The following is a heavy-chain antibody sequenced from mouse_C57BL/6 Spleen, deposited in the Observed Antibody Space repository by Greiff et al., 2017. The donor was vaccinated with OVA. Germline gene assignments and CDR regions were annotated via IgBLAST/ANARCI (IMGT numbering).Heavy chain of an antibody. CDR1: GYTFTSYW. CDR3: ANFAITTVVATNY. CDR2: IDPSDSYT. V-gene: IGHV1-50*01. D-gene: IGHD1-1*01. Sequence: VQLQQPGAELVKPGASVKLSCKASGYTFTSYWMQWVKQRPGQGLEWIGEIDPSDSYTNYNQKFKGKATLTVDTSSSTAYMQLSSLTSEDSAVYDCANFAITTVVATNYWGQGTTLTVSS. J-gene: IGHJ2*01.